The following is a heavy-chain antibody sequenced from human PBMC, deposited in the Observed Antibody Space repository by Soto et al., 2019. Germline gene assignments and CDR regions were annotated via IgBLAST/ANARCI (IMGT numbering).Heavy chain of an antibody. D-gene: IGHD2-21*02. Sequence: QVQLVQSGAEVKKPGSSVKVSCKASGGTFSSYAISWVRQAPGQGLEWKGGIIPIFGTANYAQKFQGRVTITADEATHTADMELSSLRSEDTAVYYWAGEVRVVTGDAFDSWGQGTIVTVSS. CDR1: GGTFSSYA. V-gene: IGHV1-69*01. CDR3: AGEVRVVTGDAFDS. CDR2: IIPIFGTA. J-gene: IGHJ3*02.